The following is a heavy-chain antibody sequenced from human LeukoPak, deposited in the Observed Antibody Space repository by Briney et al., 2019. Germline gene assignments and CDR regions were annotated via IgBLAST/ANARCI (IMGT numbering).Heavy chain of an antibody. CDR1: GDSISSGSYY. CDR2: VHTIGAT. Sequence: SETLSLTCTVSGDSISSGSYYWSWIRQPAGKGLEWIGRVHTIGATDYNPSLRSRVAISMDTSKNQFALKLNSVTAADTAVYYCARGNDYTDFDLWGQGTLVTVSS. D-gene: IGHD2-2*02. V-gene: IGHV4-61*02. J-gene: IGHJ5*02. CDR3: ARGNDYTDFDL.